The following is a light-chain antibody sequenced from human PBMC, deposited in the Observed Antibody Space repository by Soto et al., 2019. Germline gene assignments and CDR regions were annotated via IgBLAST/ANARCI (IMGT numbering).Light chain of an antibody. J-gene: IGKJ1*01. CDR3: QQYGRPPWT. CDR1: QTVSSSY. Sequence: EVVLTQSPGTLSLSPGERATLSCRASQTVSSSYLAWYQQKPGQAPRLLIFGASSRATGIPERVGGSGSGTDFTLSISGLEPEDFAVYYCQQYGRPPWTFGQGTKVEIK. V-gene: IGKV3-20*01. CDR2: GAS.